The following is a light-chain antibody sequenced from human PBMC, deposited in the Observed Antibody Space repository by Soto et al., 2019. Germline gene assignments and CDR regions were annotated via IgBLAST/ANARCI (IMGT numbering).Light chain of an antibody. V-gene: IGKV1-12*01. CDR1: QDINSR. CDR2: AAT. Sequence: IQMTQSPPSVSASVGATATITCRARQDINSRLAWFQQQPGRPPKYVIQAATMLQSGFPSRFAGSGSGRDFTLTIHTLQPEDSATYYCLQVANFPRTFGQGTKVDIK. J-gene: IGKJ1*01. CDR3: LQVANFPRT.